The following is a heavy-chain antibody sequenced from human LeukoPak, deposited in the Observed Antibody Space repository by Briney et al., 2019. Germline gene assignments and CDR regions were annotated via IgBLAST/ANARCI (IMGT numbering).Heavy chain of an antibody. Sequence: SETLSLTCAVYGGSFSGYYWSWIRQPPGKGLEWIGEINHSGSTNYNPSPKSRVTISVDTSKNQFSLKLSSVTAADTAVYYCARADVGVPAAIVRYYYYYGMNVWGQGTTVTVSS. CDR1: GGSFSGYY. D-gene: IGHD2-2*02. CDR2: INHSGST. J-gene: IGHJ6*02. CDR3: ARADVGVPAAIVRYYYYYGMNV. V-gene: IGHV4-34*01.